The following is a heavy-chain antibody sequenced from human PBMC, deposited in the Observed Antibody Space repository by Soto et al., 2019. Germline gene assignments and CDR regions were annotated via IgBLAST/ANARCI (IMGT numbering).Heavy chain of an antibody. D-gene: IGHD6-19*01. CDR1: GGTFSSYT. CDR2: IIPILGIA. J-gene: IGHJ4*02. V-gene: IGHV1-69*02. CDR3: ARLPWYSSGWYSGSVDY. Sequence: QVQLVQSGAEVKKPGSSVKVSCKASGGTFSSYTISWVRQAPGQGLEWMGRIIPILGIANYSQKFQGRATITADKSTSTAYMELSSLRSEDTAVYYCARLPWYSSGWYSGSVDYWGQGTLVTVSS.